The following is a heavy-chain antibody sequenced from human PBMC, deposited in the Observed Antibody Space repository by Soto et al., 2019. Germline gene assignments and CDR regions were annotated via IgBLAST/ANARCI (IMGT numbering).Heavy chain of an antibody. J-gene: IGHJ4*02. Sequence: PGGSLRLSGAASGCMFSAYWMSWVRQAPGKGLEWVANIHGDGGKIYYVDSVKGRFTISRDNAKRSLYLQMKSLRAEDTAVYYCARDFYGGYTYGPGDSWGQGALVTVSS. V-gene: IGHV3-7*01. D-gene: IGHD5-18*01. CDR2: IHGDGGKI. CDR1: GCMFSAYW. CDR3: ARDFYGGYTYGPGDS.